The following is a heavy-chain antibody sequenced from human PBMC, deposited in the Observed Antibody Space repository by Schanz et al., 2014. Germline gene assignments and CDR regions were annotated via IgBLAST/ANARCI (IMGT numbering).Heavy chain of an antibody. J-gene: IGHJ5*02. D-gene: IGHD4-17*01. CDR1: GGSISIGGYC. Sequence: QVQLQESGPGLVKPSETLSLTCAVSGGSISIGGYCWSWIRQTPGKRLDWIGYIFSSGRPYYNPALKIRFTISSHTSKNQFSLKLTSVTAADTAVYYCATGFGDYCISWGQGTLVTVSS. CDR2: IFSSGRP. CDR3: ATGFGDYCIS. V-gene: IGHV4-30-4*07.